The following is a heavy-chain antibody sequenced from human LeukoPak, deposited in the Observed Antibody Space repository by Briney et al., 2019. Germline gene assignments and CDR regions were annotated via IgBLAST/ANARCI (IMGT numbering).Heavy chain of an antibody. CDR1: GYTFTGYY. CDR2: INPNSGGT. Sequence: ASVKVSCKASGYTFTGYYMLWVRQAPGQGLEWMGRINPNSGGTNYAQKFQGRVTMTRDTSISTAYMELSRLRSDDTAVYYCASLGRYCSGGSCYLYFDYWGQGTLVTVSS. J-gene: IGHJ4*02. V-gene: IGHV1-2*06. CDR3: ASLGRYCSGGSCYLYFDY. D-gene: IGHD2-15*01.